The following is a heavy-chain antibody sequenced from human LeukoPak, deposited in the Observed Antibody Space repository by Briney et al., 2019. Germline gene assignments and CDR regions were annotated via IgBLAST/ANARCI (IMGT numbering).Heavy chain of an antibody. D-gene: IGHD3-3*01. J-gene: IGHJ4*02. CDR3: AKDNWVAWYYHFWSGYSEDY. Sequence: PGGSLRLSCAASGFTFSSYAMSWVRQAPGKGLEWVSAISGSGGSTYYADSVKGRFTISRDNSKNTLYLQMNSLRAEDTAVYYCAKDNWVAWYYHFWSGYSEDYWGQGTLVTVSS. V-gene: IGHV3-23*01. CDR1: GFTFSSYA. CDR2: ISGSGGST.